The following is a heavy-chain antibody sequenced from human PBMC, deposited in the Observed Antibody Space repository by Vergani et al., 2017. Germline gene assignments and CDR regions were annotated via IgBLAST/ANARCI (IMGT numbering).Heavy chain of an antibody. J-gene: IGHJ5*02. CDR3: AKDLGTSSGGGWFDP. CDR2: ISWNSNSI. CDR1: GFTSAGYA. V-gene: IGHV3-9*02. Sequence: EVQLEESGGGLVLPGRSLRLSCVASGFTSAGYAMHWVRQAPGKGLEGVSGISWNSNSIGYADSVKGRFTISRDNAKNSLYLQMNSLRAEDTALYYCAKDLGTSSGGGWFDPWGKGTLVTVSS. D-gene: IGHD6-6*01.